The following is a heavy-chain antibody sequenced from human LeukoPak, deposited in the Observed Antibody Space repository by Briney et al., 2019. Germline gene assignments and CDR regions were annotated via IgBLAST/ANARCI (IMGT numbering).Heavy chain of an antibody. J-gene: IGHJ3*02. CDR2: INPNSGGT. D-gene: IGHD3-9*01. Sequence: ASVKVSCKASGYTFTGYYMHWVRQAPGQGLEWMGWINPNSGGTNYAQNFQGRVTMTRDTSISTAYMELSRLRSDDTAVYYCAAREYDILTGYLGAFDIWGQGTMVTVSS. V-gene: IGHV1-2*02. CDR1: GYTFTGYY. CDR3: AAREYDILTGYLGAFDI.